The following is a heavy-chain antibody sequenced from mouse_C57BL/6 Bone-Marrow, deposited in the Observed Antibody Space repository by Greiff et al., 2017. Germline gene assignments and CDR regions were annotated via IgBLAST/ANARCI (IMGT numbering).Heavy chain of an antibody. CDR2: ISSGSSTI. Sequence: DVMLVESGGGLVKPGGSLKLSCAASGFTFSDYGMHWVRQAPEKGLEWVAYISSGSSTIYYADTVKGRFTISRDNAKNTLFLQMTSLRSEDTAMYYCARGFYGQPTMDYWGQGTSVTVSS. V-gene: IGHV5-17*01. CDR3: ARGFYGQPTMDY. D-gene: IGHD1-1*02. CDR1: GFTFSDYG. J-gene: IGHJ4*01.